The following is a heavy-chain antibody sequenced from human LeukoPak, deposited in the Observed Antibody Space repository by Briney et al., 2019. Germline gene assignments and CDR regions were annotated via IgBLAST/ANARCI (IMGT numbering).Heavy chain of an antibody. V-gene: IGHV3-23*01. D-gene: IGHD4-17*01. CDR1: GFTFSSYA. J-gene: IGHJ4*02. CDR3: AEGGEGGSGFYYFDS. Sequence: GGSLRLSCAASGFTFSSYAMSWVRQAPGKGLEWVSSISASGSSTLYADSVKGRFTISRDKSKNTLYLQMDSLRAEDTAVYYCAEGGEGGSGFYYFDSWGQGTLVTVSS. CDR2: ISASGSST.